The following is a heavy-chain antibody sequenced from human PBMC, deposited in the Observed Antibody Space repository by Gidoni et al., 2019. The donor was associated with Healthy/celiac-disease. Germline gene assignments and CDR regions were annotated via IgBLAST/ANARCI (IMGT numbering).Heavy chain of an antibody. V-gene: IGHV1-8*01. D-gene: IGHD3-3*01. Sequence: QVQLVQSGAEVKKPGASVKVSCKASGYTFTSYDINWVRQATGQGLEWMGWMNPNRGNTGYAQKFQGRVTMTRNTSISTAYMELSSLRSEDAAVYYCARGGTDDFYDFWSPPSQDIDIWGQGTMVTVSS. CDR3: ARGGTDDFYDFWSPPSQDIDI. J-gene: IGHJ3*02. CDR2: MNPNRGNT. CDR1: GYTFTSYD.